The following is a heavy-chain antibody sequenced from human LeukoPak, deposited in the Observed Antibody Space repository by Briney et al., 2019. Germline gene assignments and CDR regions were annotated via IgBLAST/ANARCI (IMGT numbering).Heavy chain of an antibody. Sequence: SETLSLTCTVSGYSISRGYYWGCIRPPPGKGLEWIGIIYHSGSTYYNPSLKSRVTISVDTSKNQFSLKLSSVTAADTAVYSCARGQGFSNYFDYWGQGTLVTVSS. CDR2: IYHSGST. CDR1: GYSISRGYY. D-gene: IGHD3-10*01. CDR3: ARGQGFSNYFDY. J-gene: IGHJ4*02. V-gene: IGHV4-38-2*02.